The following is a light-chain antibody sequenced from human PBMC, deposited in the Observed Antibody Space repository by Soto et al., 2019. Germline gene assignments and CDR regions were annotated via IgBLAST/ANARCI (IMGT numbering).Light chain of an antibody. CDR3: QQYSSYPHT. V-gene: IGKV1-8*01. CDR1: QGISSY. J-gene: IGKJ1*01. CDR2: AAS. Sequence: AIRMTQSPSSFSASTGDRVTITCRASQGISSYLAGYQQKPGKAPKLLIYAASTLQSGVPSRFSGSGSGTDFTLTISCLQSEDFATYYCQQYSSYPHTFGQGTKVEIK.